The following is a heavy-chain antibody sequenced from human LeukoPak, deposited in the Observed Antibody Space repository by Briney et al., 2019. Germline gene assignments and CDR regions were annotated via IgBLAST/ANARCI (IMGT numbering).Heavy chain of an antibody. D-gene: IGHD6-13*01. Sequence: SETLSLTCTVSGGSISSGGYYWSWIRQHPGKGLEWIGSIYYSGSTYYNPSLKSRVIISVDTSKNQFSLKLSSVTAADTAVYYCASRSSWYGGAWFDYWGQGTLVTVSS. CDR2: IYYSGST. CDR3: ASRSSWYGGAWFDY. CDR1: GGSISSGGYY. V-gene: IGHV4-39*01. J-gene: IGHJ4*02.